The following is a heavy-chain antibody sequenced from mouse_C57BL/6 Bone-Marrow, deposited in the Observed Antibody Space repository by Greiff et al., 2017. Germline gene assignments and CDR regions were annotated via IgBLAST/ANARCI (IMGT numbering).Heavy chain of an antibody. CDR3: TTWDWGFAY. D-gene: IGHD4-1*01. V-gene: IGHV14-1*01. CDR2: IDPEDGDP. J-gene: IGHJ3*01. Sequence: DVKLVESGAELVRPGASVKLSCTASGFNIKDYYMHWVKQRPEQGLEWIGRIDPEDGDPEYAPKFQGKATMTADTSSNTAYLQLSSRTSEDTAGYYGTTWDWGFAYWGQGTLVTVSA. CDR1: GFNIKDYY.